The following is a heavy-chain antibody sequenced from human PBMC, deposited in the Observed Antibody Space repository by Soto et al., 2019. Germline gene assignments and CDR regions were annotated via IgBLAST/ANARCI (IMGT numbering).Heavy chain of an antibody. J-gene: IGHJ6*02. CDR3: ARSQGSSTSLEIYYYYYYGMDV. D-gene: IGHD2-2*01. CDR1: GGTFGSYA. V-gene: IGHV1-69*01. Sequence: QVQLVQSGAEVKKPGSSVKVSCKASGGTFGSYAISWVRQAPGQGLEWMGGIIPIPGTANYAQKFQGRVTIAADESTSTAYMELGSLRSEDTAVYYCARSQGSSTSLEIYYYYYYGMDVLGQGTTVTGSS. CDR2: IIPIPGTA.